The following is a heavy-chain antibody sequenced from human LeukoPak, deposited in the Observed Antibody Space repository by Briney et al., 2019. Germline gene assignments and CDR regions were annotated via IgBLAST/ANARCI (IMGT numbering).Heavy chain of an antibody. V-gene: IGHV4-59*01. CDR3: ARPGRQDAYDGHYWYFDL. CDR1: GGSITNYY. CDR2: VSYGGRT. Sequence: SETLSLTCTVSGGSITNYYWNWIRQPPGKDLEWIGCVSYGGRTHYSSALKSRVTISVDTSKNQFSLNLRSVTAAATAVYYCARPGRQDAYDGHYWYFDLWGRGTLVTVSS. J-gene: IGHJ2*01. D-gene: IGHD3-16*01.